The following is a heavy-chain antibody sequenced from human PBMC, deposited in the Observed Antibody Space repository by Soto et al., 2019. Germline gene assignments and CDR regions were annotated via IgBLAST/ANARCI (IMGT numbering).Heavy chain of an antibody. CDR2: INPNRGGT. CDR3: ASHTSITIFGVVIKSYYYGMDV. V-gene: IGHV1-2*07. Sequence: GASVKVSCKASGYTFTGYYMHWARQAPGQGLEWMGWINPNRGGTNYAHKCQGRVTMTRDTSISTAYMELSRLRSDDTAVYYCASHTSITIFGVVIKSYYYGMDVWGQGTTVTVS. J-gene: IGHJ6*02. CDR1: GYTFTGYY. D-gene: IGHD3-3*01.